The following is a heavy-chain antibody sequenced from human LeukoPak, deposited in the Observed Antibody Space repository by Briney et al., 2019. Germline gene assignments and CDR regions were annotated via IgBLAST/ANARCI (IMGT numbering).Heavy chain of an antibody. CDR3: VRSDFYGSRGYYYGS. CDR2: INTDGSST. D-gene: IGHD3-22*01. Sequence: GGSLRLSCAVSGFTFSSCWMHWVRQAPEEGLMWVSRINTDGSSTTYADSVKGRFTVSRDNAKNTLYLQINSLGVEDTAVYYCVRSDFYGSRGYYYGSWGQGTLVTVSS. V-gene: IGHV3-74*03. CDR1: GFTFSSCW. J-gene: IGHJ4*02.